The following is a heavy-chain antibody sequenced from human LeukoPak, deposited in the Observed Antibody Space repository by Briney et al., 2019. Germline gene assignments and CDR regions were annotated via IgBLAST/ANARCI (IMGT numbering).Heavy chain of an antibody. D-gene: IGHD3-16*01. CDR3: ARRSAGGWFDP. J-gene: IGHJ5*02. V-gene: IGHV4-34*01. CDR2: INHSGST. CDR1: GGSFSGYY. Sequence: SETLSLTCAVYGGSFSGYYWSRIRQPPGKGLEWIGEINHSGSTNYNPSLKSRVTISVDMSKNQFSLKLSSVTAADTAVYYCARRSAGGWFDPWGQGTLVTVSS.